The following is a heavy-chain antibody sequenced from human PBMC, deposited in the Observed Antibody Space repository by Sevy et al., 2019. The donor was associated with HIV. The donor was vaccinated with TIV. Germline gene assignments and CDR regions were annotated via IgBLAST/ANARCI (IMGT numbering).Heavy chain of an antibody. D-gene: IGHD3-10*01. V-gene: IGHV1-2*02. CDR2: INPNGGGT. Sequence: ASVKVSCKASGYTFTGYYIHWMRQAPGQGLEWMGWINPNGGGTNYAQKFQGRVTLTGDTSISTAYMDLTRLRSDDTAVYYCSRSVYGSGTYLNDYWGQGTLLTVSS. CDR3: SRSVYGSGTYLNDY. J-gene: IGHJ4*02. CDR1: GYTFTGYY.